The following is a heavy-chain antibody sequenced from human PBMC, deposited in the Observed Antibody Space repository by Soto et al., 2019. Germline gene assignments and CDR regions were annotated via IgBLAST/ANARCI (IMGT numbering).Heavy chain of an antibody. V-gene: IGHV4-31*03. J-gene: IGHJ4*02. CDR1: GGSISSGGYY. Sequence: QVQLQESGPGLVKPSQTLSLTCTVSGGSISSGGYYWSWIRQHPGKGLEWIGYIYYSGSTYYNPSLKSRVTISVDTSKKPFSRKLSSVTAADTAVYYCARDHCSSTNCLGMRYFDYWVQGTLVTVSS. CDR3: ARDHCSSTNCLGMRYFDY. CDR2: IYYSGST. D-gene: IGHD2-2*01.